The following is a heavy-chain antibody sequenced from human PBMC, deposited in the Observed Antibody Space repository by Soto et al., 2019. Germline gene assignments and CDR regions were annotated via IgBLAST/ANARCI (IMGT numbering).Heavy chain of an antibody. Sequence: QVQLQESGPGLVKPSETLSLTCTVSGGSISSYYWSWIRQPAGKGLEWIGRIYTSGSTNYNPSLKSRVTMSVDTSKTQFSLKLSSVTAADTAVYYCARDSNYYDSSGYYLTSSDLWGRGTLVTVSS. V-gene: IGHV4-4*07. D-gene: IGHD3-22*01. CDR1: GGSISSYY. CDR3: ARDSNYYDSSGYYLTSSDL. J-gene: IGHJ2*01. CDR2: IYTSGST.